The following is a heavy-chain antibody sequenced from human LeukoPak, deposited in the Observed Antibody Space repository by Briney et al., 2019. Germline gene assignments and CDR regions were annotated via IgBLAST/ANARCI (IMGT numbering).Heavy chain of an antibody. Sequence: SVKVSCKASGGTFSSYAISWVRQAPGQGLEWMGGIIPIFGTANYAQKFQGRVTITTDESTSTAYMELSSLRPEDTAVYYCARSDYYDILTGRPYYFDYWGQGTLVTVSS. CDR1: GGTFSSYA. J-gene: IGHJ4*02. CDR3: ARSDYYDILTGRPYYFDY. D-gene: IGHD3-9*01. V-gene: IGHV1-69*05. CDR2: IIPIFGTA.